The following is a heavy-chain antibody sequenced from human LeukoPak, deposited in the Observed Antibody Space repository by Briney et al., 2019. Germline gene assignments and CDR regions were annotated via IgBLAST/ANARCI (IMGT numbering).Heavy chain of an antibody. Sequence: GGSLRLSCAASGFTFSSYSMNWVRQAPGKGLEWVSYISSSSSTIYYADSVKGRFTISRDNSKNTLHLQMNSLRAEDTAVYYCAKGEDYGNYGEFDYWGQGTLVTVSS. D-gene: IGHD4-11*01. V-gene: IGHV3-48*01. CDR1: GFTFSSYS. J-gene: IGHJ4*02. CDR3: AKGEDYGNYGEFDY. CDR2: ISSSSSTI.